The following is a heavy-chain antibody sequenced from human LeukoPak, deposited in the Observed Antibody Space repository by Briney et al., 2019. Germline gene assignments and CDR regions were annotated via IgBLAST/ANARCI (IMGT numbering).Heavy chain of an antibody. Sequence: SETLSLTCTVSGGSISSYYWSWIRQPPGKGLEWIGYINYSGSTNYNPSLKSRVTISVDTSKNQFSLKLSSVTAADTAVYYCARGEAIFDYWGQGTLVTVSS. CDR3: ARGEAIFDY. V-gene: IGHV4-59*01. J-gene: IGHJ4*02. D-gene: IGHD1-26*01. CDR1: GGSISSYY. CDR2: INYSGST.